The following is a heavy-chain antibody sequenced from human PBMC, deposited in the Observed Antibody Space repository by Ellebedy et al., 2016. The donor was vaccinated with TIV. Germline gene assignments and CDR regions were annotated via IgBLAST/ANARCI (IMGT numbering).Heavy chain of an antibody. CDR1: GGSVSSSSCY. CDR2: IYYSWST. D-gene: IGHD2-15*01. Sequence: MPSETLSLTCTVSGGSVSSSSCYWGWIRQSPGKGLEWIGSIYYSWSTYYNPSLKSRVTISVDPSKNQFSLKLSSVTAADTAVYFCARHMSTASDCSLMVGAADCWYFDYWGQGAQVTVSS. J-gene: IGHJ4*02. CDR3: ARHMSTASDCSLMVGAADCWYFDY. V-gene: IGHV4-39*01.